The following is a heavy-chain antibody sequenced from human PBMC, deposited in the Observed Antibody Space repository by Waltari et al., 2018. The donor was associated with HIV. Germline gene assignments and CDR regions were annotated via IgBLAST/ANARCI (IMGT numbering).Heavy chain of an antibody. J-gene: IGHJ4*02. CDR2: ISFDGSYK. CDR1: GFTFSSYA. V-gene: IGHV3-30*01. CDR3: ARVGYSSSWAYFDY. D-gene: IGHD6-13*01. Sequence: QVQLVESGGGVVQPGRSLRLSCAASGFTFSSYAMHWVRKAPGKGVEWVSFISFDGSYKQYADSVKGRFTISRDTSKNTLYLQMNSLRAEDTAVYYCARVGYSSSWAYFDYWGQGTLVTVSS.